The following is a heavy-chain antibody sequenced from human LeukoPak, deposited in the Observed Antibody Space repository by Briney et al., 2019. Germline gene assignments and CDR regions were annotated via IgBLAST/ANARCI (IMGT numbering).Heavy chain of an antibody. CDR3: AGLLSGTTGFDY. CDR2: ISGSGGST. Sequence: GGSLRLSCAASGFTFSSYAMSWVRQAPGKGLEWVSAISGSGGSTYYADSVKGRFTISRDNAKNSLYLQINSLRAEDTAVYYCAGLLSGTTGFDYWGQGTLVAVSS. J-gene: IGHJ4*02. D-gene: IGHD1-1*01. V-gene: IGHV3-23*01. CDR1: GFTFSSYA.